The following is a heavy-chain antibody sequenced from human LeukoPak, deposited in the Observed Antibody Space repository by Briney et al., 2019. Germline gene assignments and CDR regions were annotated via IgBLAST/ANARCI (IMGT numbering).Heavy chain of an antibody. CDR2: IHGGGNTT. J-gene: IGHJ6*03. V-gene: IGHV3-23*01. Sequence: GGSLRLSCAASGFAFSSFAMGWVRQSPGQVLGWHSTIHGGGNTTFYADSGKGCFTISRDNSKNTLYLHMDSLRPDDTAIYYCTKELHVAVAVADYYYFYMDVWGRGTAVTVSS. D-gene: IGHD6-19*01. CDR1: GFAFSSFA. CDR3: TKELHVAVAVADYYYFYMDV.